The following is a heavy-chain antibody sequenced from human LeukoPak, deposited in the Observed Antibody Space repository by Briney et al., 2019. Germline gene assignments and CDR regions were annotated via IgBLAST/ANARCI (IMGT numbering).Heavy chain of an antibody. J-gene: IGHJ4*02. CDR3: ARVRDGYPTD. Sequence: ASVKVSCTASGYTFTSYSISWVRQAPGQGLEWMGWISAYNGYTNYAQKLQGRVTITTDTSTSTAYMELRSLRSDDTAVYYCARVRDGYPTDWGRGTLVTVSS. CDR1: GYTFTSYS. V-gene: IGHV1-18*04. CDR2: ISAYNGYT. D-gene: IGHD5-24*01.